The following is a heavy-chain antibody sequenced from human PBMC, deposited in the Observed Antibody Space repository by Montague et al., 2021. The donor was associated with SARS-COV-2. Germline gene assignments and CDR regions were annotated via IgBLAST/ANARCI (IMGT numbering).Heavy chain of an antibody. CDR3: ASRVNTLIGGVIITAGALDV. CDR2: IDPSDSYT. D-gene: IGHD3-10*01. V-gene: IGHV5-10-1*01. J-gene: IGHJ3*01. CDR1: GFTFANFW. Sequence: QSGAEVKQPGESLRISCKGSGFTFANFWITWVRQMPGKGLEWMGRIDPSDSYTNYSPSFEGHVTISADKSIDTAYLHWSSLKASDTAMYFCASRVNTLIGGVIITAGALDVWGQGTKVTVSS.